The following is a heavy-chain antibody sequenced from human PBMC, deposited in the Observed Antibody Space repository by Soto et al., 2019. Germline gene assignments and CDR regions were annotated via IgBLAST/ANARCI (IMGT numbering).Heavy chain of an antibody. CDR3: ASRGGIAAAGKMGAVPKSAGY. J-gene: IGHJ4*02. V-gene: IGHV3-21*01. D-gene: IGHD6-13*01. CDR2: ISSSSSYI. CDR1: GFTFSSYS. Sequence: GGSLRLSCAASGFTFSSYSMNWVRQAPGKGLEWVSSISSSSSYIYYADSVKGRFTISRDNAKNSLYLQMNSLRAEDTAVYYCASRGGIAAAGKMGAVPKSAGYWGQGTLVTVSS.